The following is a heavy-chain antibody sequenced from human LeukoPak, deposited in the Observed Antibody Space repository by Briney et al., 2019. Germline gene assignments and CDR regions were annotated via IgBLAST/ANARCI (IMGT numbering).Heavy chain of an antibody. J-gene: IGHJ4*01. D-gene: IGHD1-14*01. V-gene: IGHV3-64D*06. CDR2: IGSGGDGT. CDR3: VSPVFINF. CDR1: GFPFSTLG. Sequence: GGSLRLSCSASGFPFSTLGMHWVRQAPGKGLEHVSTIGSGGDGTYYADSVKDRFIISRDNSKNAVYLQMSSLRPEDTAVYYCVSPVFINFWGQGTLVTVSS.